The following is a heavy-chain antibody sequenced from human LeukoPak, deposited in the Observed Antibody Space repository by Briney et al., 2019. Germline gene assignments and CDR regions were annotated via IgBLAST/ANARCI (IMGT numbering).Heavy chain of an antibody. J-gene: IGHJ4*02. CDR3: ARGVDYYDSSGYSN. D-gene: IGHD3-22*01. CDR1: GYSISSGYY. Sequence: SETLSLTCTVSGYSISSGYYWGWIRQPPGKGLEWIGSIYHSGSTYYNPSLKSRVTISVDTSKNQFSLKLSSVTAADTAVYYCARGVDYYDSSGYSNWGQGTLVTVSS. V-gene: IGHV4-38-2*02. CDR2: IYHSGST.